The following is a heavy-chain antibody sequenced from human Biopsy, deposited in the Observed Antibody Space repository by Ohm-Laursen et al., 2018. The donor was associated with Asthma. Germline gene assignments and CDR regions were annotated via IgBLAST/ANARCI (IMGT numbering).Heavy chain of an antibody. CDR3: ARKAGSCISRTCYSLDF. J-gene: IGHJ4*02. V-gene: IGHV1-69*13. CDR2: INSVFGTT. CDR1: GGTFNTYV. D-gene: IGHD2-2*01. Sequence: SVKVSCKSLGGTFNTYVIGWGRQAPGQGLEWMGGINSVFGTTTYPQKFQDRVTITADDSTSTVYMESSSLRSEDTAVYYCARKAGSCISRTCYSLDFWGQGTLVTVSS.